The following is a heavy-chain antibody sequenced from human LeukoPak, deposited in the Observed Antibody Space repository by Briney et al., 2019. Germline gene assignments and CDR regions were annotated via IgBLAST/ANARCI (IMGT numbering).Heavy chain of an antibody. Sequence: PGGSLRLSCAASGFTVSTNYMSWVRQAPGKGLEWVSVINSGGSTDYADSVKGRFTISRDNSKNTVNLQMKSLRVEDTAVYYCARGVLSHYHGLDVWGQGTTVTVSS. J-gene: IGHJ6*02. CDR3: ARGVLSHYHGLDV. D-gene: IGHD3-16*01. CDR1: GFTVSTNY. V-gene: IGHV3-66*01. CDR2: INSGGST.